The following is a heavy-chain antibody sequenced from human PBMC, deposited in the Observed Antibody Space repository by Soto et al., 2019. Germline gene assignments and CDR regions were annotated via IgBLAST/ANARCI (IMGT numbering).Heavy chain of an antibody. Sequence: GGSLRLSCAASGFTFDDYAMHWVRQAPGKGLEWVSGISWNSGSIGYADSVKGRFTISRDNAKNTLYLQMDSLRAEDTAVYYCARPFYDLDSRPPFDHWGQGTLVTVSS. CDR2: ISWNSGSI. CDR1: GFTFDDYA. CDR3: ARPFYDLDSRPPFDH. V-gene: IGHV3-9*01. J-gene: IGHJ4*02. D-gene: IGHD3-22*01.